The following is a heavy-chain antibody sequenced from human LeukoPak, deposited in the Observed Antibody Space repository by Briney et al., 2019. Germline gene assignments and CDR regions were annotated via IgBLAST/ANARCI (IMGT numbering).Heavy chain of an antibody. Sequence: GGSLGLSCAASGFTFSSYGMHWVRQAPGKGLEWVTFLRYDGSNKFYADSVKGRFTISRDNSKNTLYLQMNSLRAEDTAVHYCAKDSVTFSVSSSHMDVWGNGATVTISS. V-gene: IGHV3-30*02. D-gene: IGHD6-13*01. CDR2: LRYDGSNK. CDR1: GFTFSSYG. J-gene: IGHJ6*03. CDR3: AKDSVTFSVSSSHMDV.